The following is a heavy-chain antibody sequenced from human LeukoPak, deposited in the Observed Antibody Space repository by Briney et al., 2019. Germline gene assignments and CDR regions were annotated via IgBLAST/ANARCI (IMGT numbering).Heavy chain of an antibody. D-gene: IGHD2-15*01. CDR2: ISAYHGNT. J-gene: IGHJ4*02. Sequence: ASVKLSCKASGYTFTSYGISWVRQAPAQGLEWMGWISAYHGNTNYAQKLQGRGTLTTDTSTSTAYTEPRTLRSDDTALYYCSRGTCSRGSCYCAPGYWGQGTLVTVSS. CDR3: SRGTCSRGSCYCAPGY. V-gene: IGHV1-18*01. CDR1: GYTFTSYG.